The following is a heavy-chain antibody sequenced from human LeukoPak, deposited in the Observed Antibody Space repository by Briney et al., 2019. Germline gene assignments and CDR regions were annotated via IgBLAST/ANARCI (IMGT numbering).Heavy chain of an antibody. J-gene: IGHJ4*02. V-gene: IGHV3-73*01. Sequence: GGSLRLSCAASGFTFSDSAMNCVRQASGKGLEWVGHIRGKTNSYATAYAASVRGRFTISRDDSKNTAYLQMNSLKTEDTAVYYCTGGSGWYSPDYWGQGTLVTVSS. CDR1: GFTFSDSA. D-gene: IGHD6-19*01. CDR2: IRGKTNSYAT. CDR3: TGGSGWYSPDY.